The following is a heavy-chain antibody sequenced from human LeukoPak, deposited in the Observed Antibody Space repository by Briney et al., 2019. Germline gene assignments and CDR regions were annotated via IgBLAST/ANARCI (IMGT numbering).Heavy chain of an antibody. D-gene: IGHD2-2*01. CDR1: GFTFSSYA. Sequence: PGGSLRLSCAASGFTFSSYAMSWVRQAPGKGLEWVSAISGSGGSTYYADSVKGRFTISRDNAKNSLYLQMNSLRAEDTAVYYCARAYCSSTSCYPYYYYYGMDVWGQGTTVTVSS. J-gene: IGHJ6*02. V-gene: IGHV3-23*01. CDR3: ARAYCSSTSCYPYYYYYGMDV. CDR2: ISGSGGST.